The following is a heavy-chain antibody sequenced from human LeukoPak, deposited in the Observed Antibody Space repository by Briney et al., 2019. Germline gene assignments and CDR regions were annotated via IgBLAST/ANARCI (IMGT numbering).Heavy chain of an antibody. CDR3: ARDRGYADY. CDR2: ISSNGGRT. CDR1: GFTFSSYA. D-gene: IGHD5-12*01. V-gene: IGHV3-64*01. Sequence: GGSLRLSCAASGFTFSSYAMHWVRQAPGKGLEYVSGISSNGGRTYYSNSVKGRFTIARDNSKNTLHLQMGSLRAEDMAVYYRARDRGYADYWGQGTLVTVSS. J-gene: IGHJ4*02.